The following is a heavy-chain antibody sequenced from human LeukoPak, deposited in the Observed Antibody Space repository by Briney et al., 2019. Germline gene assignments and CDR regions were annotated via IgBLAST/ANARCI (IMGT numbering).Heavy chain of an antibody. J-gene: IGHJ5*01. Sequence: ASVKVSCKTSGFTFINYGFTWVRQAPGQGLEWMGWISGYNGDTKYARNLQGRVTMTTHTSTSTVYMELTSLRSDDTAVYYCARDGVSPAYDSWGQGTLVSVSS. V-gene: IGHV1-18*01. CDR1: GFTFINYG. CDR2: ISGYNGDT. CDR3: ARDGVSPAYDS. D-gene: IGHD3-16*01.